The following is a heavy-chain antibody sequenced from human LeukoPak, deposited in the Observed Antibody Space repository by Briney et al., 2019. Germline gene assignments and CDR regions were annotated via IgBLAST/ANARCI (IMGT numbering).Heavy chain of an antibody. CDR2: IYTSGST. V-gene: IGHV4-4*09. CDR1: GGSISSYY. J-gene: IGHJ6*03. Sequence: SETLSLTCTVSGGSISSYYWSWIREPPRKGLEWIGYIYTSGSTNYNPSLKSRVTISVDTSKTQFSLKLSSVTAADTAVYYCARLIYYYYYMDVWGKGTTVTVSS. D-gene: IGHD3-22*01. CDR3: ARLIYYYYYMDV.